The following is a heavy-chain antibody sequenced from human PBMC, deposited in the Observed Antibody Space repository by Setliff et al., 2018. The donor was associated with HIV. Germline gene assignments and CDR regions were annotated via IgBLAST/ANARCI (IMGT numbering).Heavy chain of an antibody. V-gene: IGHV3-7*01. CDR3: ARGQTSVTLQFDH. D-gene: IGHD4-17*01. CDR2: INQDGSEK. J-gene: IGHJ4*02. CDR1: GFTFSDNG. Sequence: GGSLRLSCVASGFTFSDNGMVWVRQAPGKGLEWVANINQDGSEKNYVDSVKGRFTISRDNAKNSLFLQMNSLRAEDTAVYYCARGQTSVTLQFDHWGQGTLVTVSS.